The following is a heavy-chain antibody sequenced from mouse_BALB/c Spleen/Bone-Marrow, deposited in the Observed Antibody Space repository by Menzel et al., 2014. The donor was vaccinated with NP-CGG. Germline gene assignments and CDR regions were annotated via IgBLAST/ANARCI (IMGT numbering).Heavy chain of an antibody. Sequence: VQLQQSGAELVRPGSSVKISCKASGYAFSGYWMNWVKPRPGQGLEWIGQIYPGDGDTDYNGRFKGKATMTADKSSSTAYMQLSRLTSEDSAVYFCARGGMSVDYWGQGTPLTGSS. CDR3: ARGGMSVDY. V-gene: IGHV1-80*01. CDR1: GYAFSGYW. CDR2: IYPGDGDT. J-gene: IGHJ2*01.